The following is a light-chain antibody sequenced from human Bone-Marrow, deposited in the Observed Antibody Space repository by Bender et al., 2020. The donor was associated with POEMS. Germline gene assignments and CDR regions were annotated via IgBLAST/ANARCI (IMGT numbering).Light chain of an antibody. Sequence: QLVLTQSPSASPSLSASHTHLCTLRRGHSRHPSAWPPQQPEEGPRYLMKVDSDGSHTKGEGIPDRFSGSSSGAERYLTISSLQSEDEADYYCQTWDTGIHVFGGGTKLTVL. CDR2: VDSDGSH. J-gene: IGLJ3*02. CDR1: RGHSRHP. CDR3: QTWDTGIHV. V-gene: IGLV4-69*01.